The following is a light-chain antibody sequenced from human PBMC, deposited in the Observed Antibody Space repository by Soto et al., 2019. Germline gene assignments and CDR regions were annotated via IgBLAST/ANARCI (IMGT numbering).Light chain of an antibody. Sequence: DIQMTQSTSSQSSSVGDRVTITCRASQSISSYLNWYQQKPGKAPKLLIYAASSLQSGVPSRFSGSGSGTDFTLTISSLQPEDFATYYCQQSYSTPWTFGQGTKVDIK. CDR1: QSISSY. CDR3: QQSYSTPWT. J-gene: IGKJ1*01. CDR2: AAS. V-gene: IGKV1-39*01.